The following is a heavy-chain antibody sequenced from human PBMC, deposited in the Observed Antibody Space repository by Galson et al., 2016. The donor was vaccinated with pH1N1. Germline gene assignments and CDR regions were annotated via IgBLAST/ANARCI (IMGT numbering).Heavy chain of an antibody. D-gene: IGHD3-22*01. CDR2: IVPILGTI. CDR1: GGTFSSNT. V-gene: IGHV1-69*15. CDR3: AIMQRYYFDSSGYYFP. J-gene: IGHJ5*02. Sequence: CKASGGTFSSNTVSWVRQAPGHGLEWVGRIVPILGTINYPQKFQGRVTITADESTSTAFLELSSLRSENTAIYYCAIMQRYYFDSSGYYFPWGQGTLVIVSS.